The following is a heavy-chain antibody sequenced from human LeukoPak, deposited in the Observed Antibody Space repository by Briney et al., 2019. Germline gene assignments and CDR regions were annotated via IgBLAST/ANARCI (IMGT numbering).Heavy chain of an antibody. CDR3: AFDPDYGRAFFDS. CDR1: GFSLSTGGVG. CDR2: IYWNDDK. D-gene: IGHD4-17*01. V-gene: IGHV2-5*01. Sequence: SGPALVKPTETLTLTCSFSGFSLSTGGVGVGWIRQPPGQALEWLALIYWNDDKSYNPSLRSRLTITKDTSKNHVVLTMTNMDPVDTATYFCAFDPDYGRAFFDSWGQGALVTVSS. J-gene: IGHJ4*02.